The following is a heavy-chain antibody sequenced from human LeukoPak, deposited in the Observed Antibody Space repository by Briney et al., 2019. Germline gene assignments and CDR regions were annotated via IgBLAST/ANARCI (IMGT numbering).Heavy chain of an antibody. V-gene: IGHV4-39*01. CDR3: ARQTGSGLFILP. CDR1: GVSISSSYSY. J-gene: IGHJ4*02. CDR2: IYYTGNT. Sequence: KPSGTLSLTCTVSGVSISSSYSYWGWIRQPPGMGLEWIGSIYYTGNTYYNASLKSQVSISIDTSKNQFSLKLTSVTAADTAVYYCARQTGSGLFILPGGQGTLVTVSS. D-gene: IGHD3/OR15-3a*01.